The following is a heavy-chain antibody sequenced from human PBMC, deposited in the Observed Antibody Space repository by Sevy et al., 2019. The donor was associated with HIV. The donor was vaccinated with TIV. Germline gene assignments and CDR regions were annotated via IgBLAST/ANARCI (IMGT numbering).Heavy chain of an antibody. CDR3: ATHAGIAAAGRVFDY. D-gene: IGHD6-13*01. Sequence: GASLRPSCAASGFTFSDHYMEWVRQAPGKGLEWVGRIRNKADSYTTEYAASVKGRFTISRDDSKNSLYLLMNSLKTEDTAVYYCATHAGIAAAGRVFDYWGQGTLVTVSS. CDR2: IRNKADSYTT. CDR1: GFTFSDHY. V-gene: IGHV3-72*01. J-gene: IGHJ4*02.